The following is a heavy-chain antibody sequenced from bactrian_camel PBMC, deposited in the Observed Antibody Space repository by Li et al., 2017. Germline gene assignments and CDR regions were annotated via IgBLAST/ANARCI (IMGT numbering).Heavy chain of an antibody. J-gene: IGHJ4*01. D-gene: IGHD5*01. V-gene: IGHV3S42*01. CDR2: MLLNSGAT. CDR1: GYAYSNYC. Sequence: DVQLVESGGGLVQPGGSLRLSCVVSGYAYSNYCMGWFRRRPGTEREGVAIMLLNSGATTYADSVQGRFTISRDNGMNTLYLQLNSLKIEDTAVYYCAAAYGFRGPFNYWGQGTQVTVS. CDR3: AAAYGFRGPFNY.